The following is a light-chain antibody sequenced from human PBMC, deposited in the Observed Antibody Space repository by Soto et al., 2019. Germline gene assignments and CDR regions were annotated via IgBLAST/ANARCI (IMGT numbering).Light chain of an antibody. CDR2: DAT. CDR3: QQYNNWPIT. V-gene: IGKV3-11*01. J-gene: IGKJ5*01. Sequence: EIVLTQSPATLSLSPGARATLSCRASRTVGNFLAWYQQKPGQAPSLLIYDATHRATGIPARFSGSGSGTEFTLTISSLQSEDFAVYYCQQYNNWPITFGQGTRLEI. CDR1: RTVGNF.